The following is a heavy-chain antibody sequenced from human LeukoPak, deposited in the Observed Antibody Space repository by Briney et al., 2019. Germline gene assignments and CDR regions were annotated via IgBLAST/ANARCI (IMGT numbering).Heavy chain of an antibody. CDR2: IYTSGST. V-gene: IGHV4-4*07. Sequence: PSETLSLTCTVSGGSISSYCWSWIRQPAGKGLEWIGRIYTSGSTNYNPSLKSRVTMSVDTSKNQFSLKLSSVTAADTAVYYCARELLWFGTYYYGMDVWGQGTTVTVSS. CDR1: GGSISSYC. J-gene: IGHJ6*02. D-gene: IGHD3-10*01. CDR3: ARELLWFGTYYYGMDV.